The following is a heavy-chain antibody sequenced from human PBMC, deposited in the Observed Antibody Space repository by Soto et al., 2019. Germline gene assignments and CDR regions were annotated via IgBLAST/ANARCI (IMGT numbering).Heavy chain of an antibody. CDR2: IIPILGIA. D-gene: IGHD3-3*01. CDR3: ARDERSTICGVGRGWFAP. V-gene: IGHV1-69*08. Sequence: QVQLVQSGAEVTKPGSSVKVSCKASGGTFSSYTISWVRQAPGQGLEWMGRIIPILGIANYAQKCQGRVTITADKSTSTAYMELSSLRSEDTAVYYCARDERSTICGVGRGWFAPWGQGTLVTVSS. J-gene: IGHJ5*02. CDR1: GGTFSSYT.